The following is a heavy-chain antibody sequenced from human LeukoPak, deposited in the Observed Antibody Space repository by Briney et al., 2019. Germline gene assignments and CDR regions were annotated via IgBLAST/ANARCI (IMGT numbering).Heavy chain of an antibody. CDR1: GFTFDDYA. V-gene: IGHV3-9*01. J-gene: IGHJ3*02. D-gene: IGHD5-12*01. CDR3: AKGLGWVVATSGAFDI. CDR2: ISWNSGSI. Sequence: GGSLRLSCAASGFTFDDYAMHWVRQAPGKGLEWVSGISWNSGSIGYADSVRGRFTISRDNAKNSLYLQMNSLRAEDTALYYCAKGLGWVVATSGAFDIWGQGTMVTVSS.